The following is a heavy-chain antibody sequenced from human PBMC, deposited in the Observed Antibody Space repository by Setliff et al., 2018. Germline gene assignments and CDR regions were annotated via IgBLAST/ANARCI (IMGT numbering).Heavy chain of an antibody. V-gene: IGHV4-61*09. CDR2: IYTSWST. J-gene: IGHJ6*03. CDR3: ARMSGFQYMDV. CDR1: GDSISSRRSY. D-gene: IGHD3-3*01. Sequence: SETLSLTCTVSGDSISSRRSYWGWFRQPAGKGLEWIGQIYTSWSTNYNPSLKSRVTISLDTSKNQFSLSLSSVTAADTAVYCCARMSGFQYMDVWGKGTTVTVSS.